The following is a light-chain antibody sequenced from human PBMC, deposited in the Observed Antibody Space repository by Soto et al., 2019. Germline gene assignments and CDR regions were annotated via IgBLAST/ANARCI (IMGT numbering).Light chain of an antibody. V-gene: IGLV2-11*01. CDR2: DVS. CDR1: SSDVGAYNY. Sequence: QSALTQPRSVSGSPGQSVTISCTGTSSDVGAYNYVSWYQQHPGKAPKLMIYDVSKRPSGVPDRFSGSKSANTASLTISGLQAEDEADYFCCSYAGSYTLIFGGGTQLTVL. CDR3: CSYAGSYTLI. J-gene: IGLJ7*01.